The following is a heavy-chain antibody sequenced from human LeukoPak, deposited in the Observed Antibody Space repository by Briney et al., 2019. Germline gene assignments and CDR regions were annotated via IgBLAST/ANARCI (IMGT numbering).Heavy chain of an antibody. D-gene: IGHD6-19*01. CDR3: ARGIAVAGTFDY. CDR2: IYSGGST. Sequence: GGSLRLSCAASGFTVSSNYMSWVRQAPGKGLEWVSVIYSGGSTYYADSVKGRFTISRVNSKNTLYLQMNSLRAEDTAVYYCARGIAVAGTFDYWGQGTLVTVSS. J-gene: IGHJ4*02. V-gene: IGHV3-53*01. CDR1: GFTVSSNY.